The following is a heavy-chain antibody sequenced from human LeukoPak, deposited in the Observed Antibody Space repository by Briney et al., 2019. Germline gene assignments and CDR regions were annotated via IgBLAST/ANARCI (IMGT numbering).Heavy chain of an antibody. CDR2: IDYSGST. D-gene: IGHD3-10*01. CDR1: GGSVSSSSYY. J-gene: IGHJ4*02. CDR3: ARDRIREFDY. V-gene: IGHV4-61*03. Sequence: SETLSLTCTVSGGSVSSSSYYWSWIRQPPGXXXEWIGYIDYSGSTNYNPSLKSRVTISVDTSKNHFSLKLRYVTAADTAVYYCARDRIREFDYWGQGTLVTVSS.